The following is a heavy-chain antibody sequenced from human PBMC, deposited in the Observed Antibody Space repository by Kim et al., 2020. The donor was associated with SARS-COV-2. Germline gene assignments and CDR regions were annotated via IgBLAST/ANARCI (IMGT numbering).Heavy chain of an antibody. CDR1: WGPMSGYH. D-gene: IGHD1-26*01. Sequence: TGSWGPMSGYHWSWTRQSPGNALEWFGYIYSTGTTYYNPSLRSRVTMSIDTSKNQFSLTLNSVTAADTAVYYCARAPRERWFDPWGHGTLAT. CDR3: ARAPRERWFDP. CDR2: IYSTGTT. V-gene: IGHV4-4*08. J-gene: IGHJ5*02.